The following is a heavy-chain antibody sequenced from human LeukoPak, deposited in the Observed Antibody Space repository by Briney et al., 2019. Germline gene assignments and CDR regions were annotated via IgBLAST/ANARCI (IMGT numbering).Heavy chain of an antibody. D-gene: IGHD2-2*01. V-gene: IGHV3-53*01. J-gene: IGHJ4*02. Sequence: TGGSLRLSCAASGFTVSSAYVSWVRQAPGKGLEWVSSIYGGDNGEYPDSVKGRFTISRDDSKNTVSLQMSSLRVEDTAVYYCARGPTVSSTWDYWGQGTLVTVSP. CDR2: IYGGDNG. CDR3: ARGPTVSSTWDY. CDR1: GFTVSSAY.